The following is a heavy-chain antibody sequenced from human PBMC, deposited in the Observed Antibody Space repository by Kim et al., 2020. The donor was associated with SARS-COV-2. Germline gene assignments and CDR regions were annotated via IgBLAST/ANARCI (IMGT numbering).Heavy chain of an antibody. CDR2: SYSGGST. CDR1: GFTVSSNY. Sequence: GGSLRLSCAASGFTVSSNYMSWVRQAPGKGLEWVSVSYSGGSTYYADSVKGRFTISRDNSKNTLYLQMNSLRAEDTAVYYCARGLVYTTLISMVRGARAPFYCLDGWGQGTTVTVSS. V-gene: IGHV3-66*01. D-gene: IGHD3-10*01. J-gene: IGHJ6*02. CDR3: ARGLVYTTLISMVRGARAPFYCLDG.